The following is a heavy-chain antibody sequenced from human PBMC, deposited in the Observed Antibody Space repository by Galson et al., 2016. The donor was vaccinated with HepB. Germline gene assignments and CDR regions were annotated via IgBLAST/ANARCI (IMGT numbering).Heavy chain of an antibody. J-gene: IGHJ4*02. CDR1: GGSLSAYY. CDR3: VNRGSSDSWRIDF. Sequence: SETLSLTCAVYGGSLSAYYWSWIRQSPGKGLEWIGEIDHNGNTKYHPSLENRVTISVGTSKNQFPLKVTSVTAADTAVYYCVNRGSSDSWRIDFWGQGTLVTVSS. CDR2: IDHNGNT. D-gene: IGHD2/OR15-2a*01. V-gene: IGHV4-34*01.